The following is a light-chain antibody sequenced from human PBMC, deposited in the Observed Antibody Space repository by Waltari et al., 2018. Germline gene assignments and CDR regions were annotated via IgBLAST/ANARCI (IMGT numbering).Light chain of an antibody. V-gene: IGKV3-20*01. CDR2: GAS. J-gene: IGKJ1*01. CDR1: QSVSRS. CDR3: QHYVRLPAT. Sequence: FVLTQSPGTLSLSPGDSAPLPCRASQSVSRSLAWYQQEPGQAPKLLIYGASTRATGIPDRFSGSGSGTDFSLTISSLEPEDFAIYFCQHYVRLPATFGQGTKVEIK.